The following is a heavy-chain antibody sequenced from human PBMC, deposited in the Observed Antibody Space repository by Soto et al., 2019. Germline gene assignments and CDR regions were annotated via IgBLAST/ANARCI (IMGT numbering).Heavy chain of an antibody. V-gene: IGHV1-69*02. CDR1: GGTFSSYT. Sequence: GASVKVSCKASGGTFSSYTISWVRQAPGQGLEWMGRIIPILGISNYAQKFQGRVTVTADKSTSTAFMELSNLRSEDTAVYYCAKGLRWGPLFDYWGQGTLVTVSS. CDR3: AKGLRWGPLFDY. D-gene: IGHD3-16*01. CDR2: IIPILGIS. J-gene: IGHJ4*02.